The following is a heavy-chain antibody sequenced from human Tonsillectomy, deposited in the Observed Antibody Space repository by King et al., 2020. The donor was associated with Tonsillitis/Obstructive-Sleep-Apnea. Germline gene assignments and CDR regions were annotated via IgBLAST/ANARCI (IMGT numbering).Heavy chain of an antibody. D-gene: IGHD6-6*01. Sequence: LQLQESGPGLVKPSETLSLTCTVSGGSISSSSYYWGWIRQPPGKGLEWIGSIYYSGSTYYNPSLKSRVTISVDTSKNQFSLKLSSVTAADTAVYYCARHWPIAARPISYFDYWGQGTLVTVSS. J-gene: IGHJ4*02. CDR1: GGSISSSSYY. CDR3: ARHWPIAARPISYFDY. CDR2: IYYSGST. V-gene: IGHV4-39*01.